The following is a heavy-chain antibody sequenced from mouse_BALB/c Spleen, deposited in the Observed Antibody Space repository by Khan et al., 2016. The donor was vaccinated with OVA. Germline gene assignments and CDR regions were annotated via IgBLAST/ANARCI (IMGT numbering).Heavy chain of an antibody. CDR3: VRGRAY. J-gene: IGHJ3*01. V-gene: IGHV3-2*02. D-gene: IGHD3-3*01. CDR1: GYSITSDYA. Sequence: VQLKESGPGLVKPSQSLSLTCTVTGYSITSDYAWNWIRQFPGNKLEWMGYISYSGRTSYIPSLKSRISITRDTSKNQFFLPLNSVTTEDTATYYCVRGRAYWGQGTLVTVSA. CDR2: ISYSGRT.